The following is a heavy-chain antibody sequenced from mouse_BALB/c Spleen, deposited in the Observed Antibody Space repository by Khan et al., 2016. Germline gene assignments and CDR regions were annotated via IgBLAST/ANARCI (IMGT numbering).Heavy chain of an antibody. CDR1: GYTFSNYW. V-gene: IGHV1-9*01. CDR3: ARAWYSMDY. J-gene: IGHJ4*01. CDR2: ILHGSGNS. Sequence: QVQLQQSGAELMKPGASVKISCKATGYTFSNYWIEWVKQRPGHGLEWIGDILHGSGNSNYNENLKGKATFTADTSSNTAYMQLSSLTSEDSAVYYFARAWYSMDYSGQGTSVTVSS.